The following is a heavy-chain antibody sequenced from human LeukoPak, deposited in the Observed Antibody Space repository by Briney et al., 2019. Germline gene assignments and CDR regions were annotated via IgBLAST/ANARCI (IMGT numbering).Heavy chain of an antibody. V-gene: IGHV1-46*01. CDR2: INPSGGST. CDR1: GYTFTSYH. CDR3: AREAITIFGLVRTQTTKGPHRFDP. D-gene: IGHD3-3*01. J-gene: IGHJ5*02. Sequence: GASVKGSCKASGYTFTSYHMHWVRQAPGQGLEWMGIINPSGGSTNYAQRFRGRVTMTRDMSTGTVYMELSSLTSEDTAVYYCAREAITIFGLVRTQTTKGPHRFDPWGQGTLVTVS.